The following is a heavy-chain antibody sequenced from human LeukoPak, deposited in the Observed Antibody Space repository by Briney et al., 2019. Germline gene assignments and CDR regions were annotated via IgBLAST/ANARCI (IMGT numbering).Heavy chain of an antibody. J-gene: IGHJ5*02. V-gene: IGHV4-34*01. CDR2: INHSGST. CDR3: ARDFKSYYDSSGYYEP. CDR1: GGSFSGYY. D-gene: IGHD3-22*01. Sequence: SETLSLTCAVYGGSFSGYYWSWIRQPPGKGLEWIGEINHSGSTNYNPSLKSRVTISVDTSKNQFSLKLSSVTAADTAVYYCARDFKSYYDSSGYYEPWGQGTLVTVSS.